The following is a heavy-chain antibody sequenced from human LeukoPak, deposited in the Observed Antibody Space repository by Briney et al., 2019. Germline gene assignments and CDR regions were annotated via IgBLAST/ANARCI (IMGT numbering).Heavy chain of an antibody. Sequence: SETLSLTCAVSGYSISSGYYWGWIRPPPGKGLEWIGSIYHSGSTYYNPSLKSRVTISVDTSKNQFSLELSSVAAADTAVYYCAVNSYAKDAFDIWGQGTMVTVSS. CDR2: IYHSGST. CDR3: AVNSYAKDAFDI. D-gene: IGHD5-18*01. J-gene: IGHJ3*02. CDR1: GYSISSGYY. V-gene: IGHV4-38-2*01.